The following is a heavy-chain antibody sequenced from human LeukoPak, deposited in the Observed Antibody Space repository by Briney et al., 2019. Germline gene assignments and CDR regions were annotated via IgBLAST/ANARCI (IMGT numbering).Heavy chain of an antibody. V-gene: IGHV1-8*01. CDR1: GYTFTTYD. J-gene: IGHJ5*02. CDR3: VRGGDQHL. CDR2: MSTNSGST. Sequence: ASVKVSCKASGYTFTTYDINWVRQATGQGLEWVGWMSTNSGSTGSAQRLQGRLTMTRDTSISTAYMEMNSLTSGDTAVYFCVRGGDQHLWGQGTLVTVSS.